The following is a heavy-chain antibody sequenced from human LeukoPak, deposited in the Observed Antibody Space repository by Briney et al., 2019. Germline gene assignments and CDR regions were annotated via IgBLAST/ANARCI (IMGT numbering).Heavy chain of an antibody. CDR1: GYTFTSYY. V-gene: IGHV1-46*01. Sequence: GASVKVSCKASGYTFTSYYMHWVRQAPGQGLEWTGIINPSGGSTSYAQKFQGRVTMTRDTSTSTVYMELSSLRSEDTAVYYCARTRPQRAKFDYWGQGTLVTVSS. D-gene: IGHD5-24*01. CDR3: ARTRPQRAKFDY. J-gene: IGHJ4*02. CDR2: INPSGGST.